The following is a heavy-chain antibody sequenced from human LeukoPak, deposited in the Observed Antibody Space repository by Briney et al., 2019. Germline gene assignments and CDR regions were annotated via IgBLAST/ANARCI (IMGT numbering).Heavy chain of an antibody. CDR3: ARDFHYFFDY. CDR2: ILKDGSDA. Sequence: GGSLRLSCTASAFTFNNFPMHWVRQAPGKGLEWVTLILKDGSDAFYADSVKGRFTISRDNSENTLFLQMNSLRAEDTAIYYCARDFHYFFDYCGQGTLVTVPS. J-gene: IGHJ4*02. CDR1: AFTFNNFP. V-gene: IGHV3-30-3*01. D-gene: IGHD3-9*01.